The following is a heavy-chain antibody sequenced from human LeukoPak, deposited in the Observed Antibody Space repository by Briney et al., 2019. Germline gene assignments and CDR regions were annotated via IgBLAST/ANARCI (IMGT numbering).Heavy chain of an antibody. J-gene: IGHJ6*03. CDR2: ISAYNGNT. D-gene: IGHD3-3*01. CDR3: ARWGPSYDFWSGYSLAYYYYYMDV. Sequence: ASVKIFCKASGYTFTSYGISWMRQAPGQGLQWMGWISAYNGNTNYAQKLQGRVTMTTDTSTSTAYLELRSLRSDDTAVYYCARWGPSYDFWSGYSLAYYYYYMDVWGKGTTVTVSS. CDR1: GYTFTSYG. V-gene: IGHV1-18*01.